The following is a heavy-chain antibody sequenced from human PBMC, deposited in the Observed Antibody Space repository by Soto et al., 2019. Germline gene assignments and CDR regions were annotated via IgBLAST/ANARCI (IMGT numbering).Heavy chain of an antibody. D-gene: IGHD3-10*01. CDR1: GGTFSRNA. CDR2: IIPFFHAP. CDR3: ARDMVRGVIILGYYYYGMDV. J-gene: IGHJ6*02. V-gene: IGHV1-69*13. Sequence: SVKVSCKASGGTFSRNAISWVRQAPGQGLEWMGGIIPFFHAPNYAQKFQGRVTITADESTSTAYMELSSLRSEDTAMYYCARDMVRGVIILGYYYYGMDVWGQGTTVTVSS.